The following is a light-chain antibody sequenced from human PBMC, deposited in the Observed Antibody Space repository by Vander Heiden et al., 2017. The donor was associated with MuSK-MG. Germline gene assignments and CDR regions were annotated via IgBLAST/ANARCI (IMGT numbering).Light chain of an antibody. Sequence: EIVMTQSPATLSVSLGEWATLSCRASQNVNSNLAWYQQKPGQAPRLVIYGASTRATGIPARFSGSGSGTEFTLTISILHSEDFAVYSCQQDNNWPLTFGGGTKVEIK. CDR3: QQDNNWPLT. CDR1: QNVNSN. CDR2: GAS. J-gene: IGKJ4*01. V-gene: IGKV3-15*01.